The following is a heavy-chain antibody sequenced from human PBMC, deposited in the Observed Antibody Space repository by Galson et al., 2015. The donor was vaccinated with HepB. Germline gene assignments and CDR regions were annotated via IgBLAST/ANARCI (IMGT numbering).Heavy chain of an antibody. J-gene: IGHJ3*02. CDR3: ARGSSASGGLALDI. D-gene: IGHD3-16*01. CDR2: IDPSDSYI. CDR1: GYSFTTYW. V-gene: IGHV5-10-1*01. Sequence: QSGAEVKKPGESLRISCTVSGYSFTTYWISWVRQMPGKGLEWMGRIDPSDSYINYSPSFQGHVTISTDKSISTAYLQWSSLKASDSAMYYCARGSSASGGLALDIWGQGTVVTVSS.